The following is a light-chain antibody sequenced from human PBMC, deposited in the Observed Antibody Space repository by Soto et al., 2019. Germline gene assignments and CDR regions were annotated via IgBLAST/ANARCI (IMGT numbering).Light chain of an antibody. CDR3: HSYDTVWV. J-gene: IGLJ3*02. CDR1: GGTIASNY. Sequence: NFMLTQPHSVSESPGKTVTISCSATGGTIASNYVQWYQQRPGSVPTTVIYEDNRRPSGVPDRFSGSVDSSSNSASLTISRVKTEDEADYYWHSYDTVWVFGGGTKLTVL. CDR2: EDN. V-gene: IGLV6-57*02.